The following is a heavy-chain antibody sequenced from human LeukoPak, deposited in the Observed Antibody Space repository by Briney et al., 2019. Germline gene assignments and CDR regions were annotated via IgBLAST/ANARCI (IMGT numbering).Heavy chain of an antibody. CDR2: INPNSGGT. CDR3: ARTWGFWSGYYDY. D-gene: IGHD3-3*01. V-gene: IGHV1-2*02. Sequence: ASVKVSCKASGYTFTSYYMHWVRQAPGQGLEWMGWINPNSGGTNYAQKFQGRVTMTRDTSISTAYMELSRLRSDDTAVYYCARTWGFWSGYYDYWGQGTLVTVSS. CDR1: GYTFTSYY. J-gene: IGHJ4*02.